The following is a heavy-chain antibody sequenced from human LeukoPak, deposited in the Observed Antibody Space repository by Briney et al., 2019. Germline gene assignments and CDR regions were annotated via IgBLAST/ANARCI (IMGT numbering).Heavy chain of an antibody. J-gene: IGHJ4*02. CDR1: GFTFSSYA. Sequence: GGSLRLSCAASGFTFSSYAMSWVRQAPGKGLEWVSAISGSGGSTYYADSVKGRFTISRDNSKNTLYLQMNSLRAEDTAVYYCAKDLVAVHIVVVTAPIPGYWGQGTLVTVSS. CDR2: ISGSGGST. CDR3: AKDLVAVHIVVVTAPIPGY. D-gene: IGHD2-21*02. V-gene: IGHV3-23*01.